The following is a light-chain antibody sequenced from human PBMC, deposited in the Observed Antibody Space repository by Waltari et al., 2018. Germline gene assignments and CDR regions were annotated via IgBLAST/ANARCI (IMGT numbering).Light chain of an antibody. CDR1: QAFSRSY. CDR2: GAS. J-gene: IGKJ5*01. V-gene: IGKV3-20*01. Sequence: DIVLTQSPVTLALSPGVGATLSCRATQAFSRSYLAWYQQRPGQAPRLLIYGASTRATGIPDRFSGSGSGTVFTLNISRLAPEDSAVYYCQQYGASPTFGQGTRLEIK. CDR3: QQYGASPT.